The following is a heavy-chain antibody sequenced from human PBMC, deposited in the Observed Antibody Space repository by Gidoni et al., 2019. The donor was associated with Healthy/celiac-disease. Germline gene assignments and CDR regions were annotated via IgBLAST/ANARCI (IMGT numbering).Heavy chain of an antibody. CDR1: GYSFTSYW. CDR2: IYPGDSDT. Sequence: EVQLVQSGAEVKKPGESLKISCKGSGYSFTSYWIGWVRQMPGKGLEWMGIIYPGDSDTRYSPSFQGQVTISADKSISTAYLQWSSLKASDTAMYYCARLCQYCGGASYYFDYWGQGTLVTVSS. CDR3: ARLCQYCGGASYYFDY. J-gene: IGHJ4*02. V-gene: IGHV5-51*01. D-gene: IGHD2-21*01.